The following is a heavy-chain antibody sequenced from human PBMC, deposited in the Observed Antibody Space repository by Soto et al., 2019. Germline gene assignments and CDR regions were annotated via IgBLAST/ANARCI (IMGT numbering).Heavy chain of an antibody. CDR2: INPSGGST. V-gene: IGHV1-46*03. Sequence: GPSVKVSCKASGYTLTSYYMHWVRQAPGQGLEWMGIINPSGGSTSYAQKFQGRVTMTRDTSTSTVYMELSSLRSEDTAVYYCAREDCSGGSCYYYFDYWGQGTLVTVSS. J-gene: IGHJ4*02. D-gene: IGHD2-15*01. CDR3: AREDCSGGSCYYYFDY. CDR1: GYTLTSYY.